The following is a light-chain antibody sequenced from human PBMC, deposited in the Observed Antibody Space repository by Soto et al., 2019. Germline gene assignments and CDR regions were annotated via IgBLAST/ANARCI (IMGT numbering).Light chain of an antibody. CDR2: DVT. CDR3: SSYTLSGPI. J-gene: IGLJ2*01. V-gene: IGLV2-14*03. CDR1: SSDVGGYDY. Sequence: QSALTQPASVSGSPGQSITISCTGTSSDVGGYDYVSWYQQYPGKAPKLMVYDVTIRPSGVSDRFSGSKSGNTASLTISGLQAEDEADYHCSSYTLSGPIFGGGTQLTVL.